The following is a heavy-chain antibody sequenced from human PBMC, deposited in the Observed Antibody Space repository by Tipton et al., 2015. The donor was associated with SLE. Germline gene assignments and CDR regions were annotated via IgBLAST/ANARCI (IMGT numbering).Heavy chain of an antibody. Sequence: QSGPEVKKPGASVKVSCKASGYTFTSYYLHWVRQAPGQGLEWMGIINPSGGTTSYAQKFQGRVTMTRDTSISTAYMDLSRLRSDDTAVYYCARGPPDYLEWYRVYFHYWGQGTLVTVSS. CDR3: ARGPPDYLEWYRVYFHY. J-gene: IGHJ4*02. V-gene: IGHV1-46*01. CDR1: GYTFTSYY. D-gene: IGHD3-3*01. CDR2: INPSGGTT.